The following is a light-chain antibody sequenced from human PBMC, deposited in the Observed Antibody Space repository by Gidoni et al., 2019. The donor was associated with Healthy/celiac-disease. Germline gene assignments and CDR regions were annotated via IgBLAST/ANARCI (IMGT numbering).Light chain of an antibody. J-gene: IGKJ1*01. V-gene: IGKV3-20*01. CDR1: QSVSSSY. Sequence: DIVLTQSPGTLSLSPGERATLSCRASQSVSSSYLAWYQQKPGPAPRLLIYGASSRATGIPDRFSGSGSGTDFTLTISRLEPEDFAVYYCQQYGKGFGQGTKVEIK. CDR2: GAS. CDR3: QQYGKG.